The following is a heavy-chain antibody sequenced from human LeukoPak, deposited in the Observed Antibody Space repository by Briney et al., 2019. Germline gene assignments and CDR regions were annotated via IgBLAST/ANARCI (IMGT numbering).Heavy chain of an antibody. Sequence: GGSLRLSCAASGFTFSTSWLHWVRQGPGKGLVWFSRMNGDGTTTDYADSVKGRFTISRDNARNTLFLEMNSLRAEDTATYYCARAGNYYFDSWGQGTLVTVSS. J-gene: IGHJ4*02. CDR1: GFTFSTSW. CDR2: MNGDGTTT. CDR3: ARAGNYYFDS. V-gene: IGHV3-74*01.